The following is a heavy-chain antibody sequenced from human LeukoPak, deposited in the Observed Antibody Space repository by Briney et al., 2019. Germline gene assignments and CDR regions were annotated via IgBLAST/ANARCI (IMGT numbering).Heavy chain of an antibody. J-gene: IGHJ4*02. CDR3: AKVISGSYPLIHYFDY. D-gene: IGHD1-26*01. CDR2: ISGSGGST. Sequence: GGSLRLSCAVSGFIVSSNYMSWVRQAPGKGLEWVSGISGSGGSTYYADSVKGRFTISRNNSKNTLYLQMNSLRAEDTAVYYCAKVISGSYPLIHYFDYWGQGTLVTVSS. CDR1: GFIVSSNY. V-gene: IGHV3-23*01.